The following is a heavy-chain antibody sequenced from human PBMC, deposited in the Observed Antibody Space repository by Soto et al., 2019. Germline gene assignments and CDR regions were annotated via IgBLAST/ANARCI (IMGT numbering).Heavy chain of an antibody. J-gene: IGHJ6*02. V-gene: IGHV4-34*01. CDR1: GGSFSGYY. CDR2: INHSGST. Sequence: SETLSLTCAVYGGSFSGYYWSWIRQPPGKGLEWIGEINHSGSTNYNPSLKSRVTISVDTSKNQFSLKLSSVTAADTAVYYCASRYSDFWSGYRTPYYYGMDVWGQGTMVTVSS. CDR3: ASRYSDFWSGYRTPYYYGMDV. D-gene: IGHD3-3*01.